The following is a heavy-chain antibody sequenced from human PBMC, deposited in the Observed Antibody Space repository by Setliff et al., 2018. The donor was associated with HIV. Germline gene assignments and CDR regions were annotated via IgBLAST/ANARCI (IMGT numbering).Heavy chain of an antibody. CDR2: IDHSGST. D-gene: IGHD3-10*01. J-gene: IGHJ4*02. V-gene: IGHV4-34*01. CDR1: GGSFNVYY. Sequence: SETLSLTCAVYGGSFNVYYWTWIRQPPGKGLEWIGEIDHSGSTKYHASLKSRVTISIDTSKNRISLKLSSVTAADTAGYYCARGLNYYGSGSYLPLGYWGQGRWSPSPQ. CDR3: ARGLNYYGSGSYLPLGY.